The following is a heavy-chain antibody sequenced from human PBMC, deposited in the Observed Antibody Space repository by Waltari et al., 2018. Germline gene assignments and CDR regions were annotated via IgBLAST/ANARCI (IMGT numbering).Heavy chain of an antibody. CDR2: ISSSSSTI. V-gene: IGHV3-48*04. CDR1: GFFFSSYT. CDR3: ASSVDIVATNY. Sequence: EVQLLESGGGLVQPGGSLRLSCAASGFFFSSYTMNWVRQAPGKGLEWVSYISSSSSTIYYADSVKGRFTISRDNAKNSLYLQMNSLRAEDTAVYYCASSVDIVATNYWGQGTLVTVSS. D-gene: IGHD5-12*01. J-gene: IGHJ4*02.